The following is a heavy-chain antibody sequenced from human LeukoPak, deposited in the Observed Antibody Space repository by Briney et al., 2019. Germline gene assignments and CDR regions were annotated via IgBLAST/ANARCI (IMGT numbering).Heavy chain of an antibody. CDR2: IYYSGST. CDR3: ARGYHDFSGYWLSYFDY. CDR1: GDSISSYY. J-gene: IGHJ4*02. V-gene: IGHV4-59*01. D-gene: IGHD3-22*01. Sequence: SETLCLTCTVSGDSISSYYWTWIRQPPGKGLEWIGYIYYSGSTNYNPSLKSRVTISIDTSKNQFSLKLSSVTAADTAVYYCARGYHDFSGYWLSYFDYWGQGTLVTVSS.